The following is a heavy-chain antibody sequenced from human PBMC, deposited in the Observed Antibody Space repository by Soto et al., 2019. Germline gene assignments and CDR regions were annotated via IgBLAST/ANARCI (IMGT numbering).Heavy chain of an antibody. Sequence: PTLVNPTQTLTLTCTFSGFSLSTSGMCVSWIRQPPGKALEWLALIDWDDDKYYSTSLKTRLTISKDTSKNQVVLTMTNMDPVGTAKYYCARAVVPAAIRHYYYYGMDVWGQGTTVTVSS. CDR2: IDWDDDK. D-gene: IGHD2-2*02. V-gene: IGHV2-70*01. J-gene: IGHJ6*02. CDR3: ARAVVPAAIRHYYYYGMDV. CDR1: GFSLSTSGMC.